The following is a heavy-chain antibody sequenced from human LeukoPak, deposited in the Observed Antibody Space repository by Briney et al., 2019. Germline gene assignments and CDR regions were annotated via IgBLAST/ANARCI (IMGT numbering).Heavy chain of an antibody. J-gene: IGHJ4*02. CDR2: INPNSGGT. V-gene: IGHV1-2*02. CDR1: GYTFTGYY. CDR3: ARAIGAAAGNNFDY. Sequence: ASVKVSCKASGYTFTGYYMHWVRQAPGQGLEWMGWINPNSGGTNYAQKFQGRVTMTRDTSISTAYMELSRLRSDDTAVYYCARAIGAAAGNNFDYWGQGTLVTVSS. D-gene: IGHD6-13*01.